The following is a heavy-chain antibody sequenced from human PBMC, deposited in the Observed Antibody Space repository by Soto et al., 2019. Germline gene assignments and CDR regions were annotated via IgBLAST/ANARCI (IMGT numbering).Heavy chain of an antibody. J-gene: IGHJ6*02. V-gene: IGHV1-2*02. CDR3: AREDSGSYPGYYYYGMDV. CDR2: INPNSGGT. CDR1: GYTFTGYY. D-gene: IGHD1-26*01. Sequence: ASVKVSCKASGYTFTGYYMHWVRQAPGQGLEWMGWINPNSGGTNYAQKFQGRVTMTRDTSISTAYMELSRLRSDDTAVYYCAREDSGSYPGYYYYGMDVWGQGTTVTVSS.